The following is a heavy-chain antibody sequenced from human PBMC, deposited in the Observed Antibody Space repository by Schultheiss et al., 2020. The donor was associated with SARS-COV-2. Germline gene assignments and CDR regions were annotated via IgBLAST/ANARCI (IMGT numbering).Heavy chain of an antibody. CDR3: ARGEWELLGEVDY. V-gene: IGHV4-59*08. CDR1: GGSISSYY. D-gene: IGHD1-26*01. CDR2: IYYSGST. Sequence: TLSLTCTVSGGSISSYYWSWIRQPPGKGLEWIGYIYYSGSTNYNPSLKSRVTMSVDTSKNQFSLKLSSVTAADTAVYYCARGEWELLGEVDYWGQGTLVTVSS. J-gene: IGHJ4*02.